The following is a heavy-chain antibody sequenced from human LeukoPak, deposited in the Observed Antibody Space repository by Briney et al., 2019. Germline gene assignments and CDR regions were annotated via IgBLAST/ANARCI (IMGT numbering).Heavy chain of an antibody. CDR2: IDSETDGGTT. Sequence: GGSLRLSCTASGSTFTNAWMSWVRQAPGKGLEWLGRIDSETDGGTTAYAAPAKGRFTISRDESKNTLYLEMIGLKTEDTGIYYCTTDNMRGGASWYDLDFYYYMDVWGKGTPVTVSS. CDR1: GSTFTNAW. D-gene: IGHD6-13*01. V-gene: IGHV3-15*04. CDR3: TTDNMRGGASWYDLDFYYYMDV. J-gene: IGHJ6*03.